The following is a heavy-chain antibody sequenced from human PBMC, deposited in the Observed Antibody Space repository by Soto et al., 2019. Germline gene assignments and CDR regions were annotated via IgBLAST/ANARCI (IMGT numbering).Heavy chain of an antibody. CDR3: ARHNVVPAAMEAGYYFDY. CDR2: IYYSGST. V-gene: IGHV4-31*03. Sequence: QVQLQESGPGLVKPSQTLSLTCTVSVGSISSGGYYWSWIRQHPGKGLEWIGYIYYSGSTYYNPSLQSRVTIAVDTSKNQFSLKLSSVTSADTAVYYCARHNVVPAAMEAGYYFDYWGQGTLVTVSS. CDR1: VGSISSGGYY. D-gene: IGHD2-2*01. J-gene: IGHJ4*02.